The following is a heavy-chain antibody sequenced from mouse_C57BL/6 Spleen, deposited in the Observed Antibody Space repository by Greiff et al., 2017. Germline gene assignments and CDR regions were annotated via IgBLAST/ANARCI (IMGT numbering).Heavy chain of an antibody. CDR1: GYTFTSYW. CDR2: INPNYGTT. V-gene: IGHV1-39*01. J-gene: IGHJ2*01. CDR3: ASPDGY. D-gene: IGHD2-3*01. Sequence: VQLQQPGAELVKPGASVKLSCKASGYTFTSYWMHWVKQSNGKSLEWIGVINPNYGTTSYNQKFKGKATLTVDQSSSTAYMQLNSLTSEDSAVYYCASPDGYWGQGTTLTVSS.